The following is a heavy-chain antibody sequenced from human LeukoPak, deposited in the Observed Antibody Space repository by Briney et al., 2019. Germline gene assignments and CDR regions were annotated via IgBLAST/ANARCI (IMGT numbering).Heavy chain of an antibody. J-gene: IGHJ4*02. CDR2: INPNSGGT. CDR1: GYTFTGSY. V-gene: IGHV1-2*02. D-gene: IGHD2-8*02. CDR3: ARDYCTGDDCYFDY. Sequence: ASVKVSCKAFGYTFTGSYIHWVRQAPGQGLEWVGWINPNSGGTNYAQKFQGRVTMTRDTSITTVYMELSKLTSDDTAVYYCARDYCTGDDCYFDYWGQGTLVTVSS.